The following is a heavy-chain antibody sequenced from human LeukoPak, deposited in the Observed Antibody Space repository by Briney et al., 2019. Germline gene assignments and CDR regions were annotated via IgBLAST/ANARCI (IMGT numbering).Heavy chain of an antibody. V-gene: IGHV4-39*01. CDR2: MYYSGST. J-gene: IGHJ4*02. CDR1: GGSITSSSYY. Sequence: SETLSLTCTVSGGSITSSSYYWGWIRQPPGKGLEWIGSMYYSGSTYYNPSVKSRVTISVDTSKNQFSLKLSSVTAADTAVYYCARHPLTFSVFGSGLYFNYGAREP. D-gene: IGHD3-3*01. CDR3: ARHPLTFSVFGSGLYFNY.